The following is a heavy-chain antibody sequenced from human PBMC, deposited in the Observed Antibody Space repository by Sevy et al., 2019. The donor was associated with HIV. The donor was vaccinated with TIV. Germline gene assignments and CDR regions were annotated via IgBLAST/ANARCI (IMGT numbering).Heavy chain of an antibody. Sequence: GGSLRLSCAASGFTFSSYGMHWVRQAPGKGLEWVAVIWYDGSNKDYADSVKGRFTISRDNSKNPLYLQMSSLRAEDTAVYYCARAPRPPGLYYYGMDVWGQGTTVTVSS. J-gene: IGHJ6*02. CDR2: IWYDGSNK. CDR1: GFTFSSYG. V-gene: IGHV3-33*01. D-gene: IGHD3-10*01. CDR3: ARAPRPPGLYYYGMDV.